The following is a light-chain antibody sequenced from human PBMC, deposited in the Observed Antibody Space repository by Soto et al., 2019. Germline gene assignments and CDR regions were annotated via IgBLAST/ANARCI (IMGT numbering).Light chain of an antibody. J-gene: IGKJ5*01. CDR3: HQYKSWPPFT. V-gene: IGKV3D-15*01. CDR2: GAS. CDR1: QSVSSN. Sequence: VMTQSPATLSVSPGERATLSCRASQSVSSNLAWYQQKPGQAPRLLIYGASTRATGIPARFSGSGSGTEFTLTLSSLQSEDLAIYYCHQYKSWPPFTFGQGTRLEIK.